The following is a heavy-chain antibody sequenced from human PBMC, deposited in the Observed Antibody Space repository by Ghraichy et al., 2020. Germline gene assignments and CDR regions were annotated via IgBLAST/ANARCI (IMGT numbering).Heavy chain of an antibody. CDR3: AKGALWFGELSRRGPFDY. CDR1: GFTFSSYA. Sequence: GGSLRLSCAASGFTFSSYAMSWVRQAPGKGLEWVSAISGSGGSTYYADSVKGRFTISRDNSKNTLYLQMNSLRAEDTAVYYCAKGALWFGELSRRGPFDYWGQGTLVTVSS. D-gene: IGHD3-10*01. CDR2: ISGSGGST. J-gene: IGHJ4*02. V-gene: IGHV3-23*01.